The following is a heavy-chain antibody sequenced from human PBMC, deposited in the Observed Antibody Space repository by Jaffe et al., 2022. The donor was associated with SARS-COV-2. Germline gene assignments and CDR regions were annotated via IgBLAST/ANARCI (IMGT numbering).Heavy chain of an antibody. J-gene: IGHJ4*02. D-gene: IGHD6-6*01. V-gene: IGHV3-21*01. CDR3: ARDAPGAARAGY. CDR1: GFTFSSYS. CDR2: ISSSSSYI. Sequence: EVQLVESGGGLVKPGGSLRLSCAASGFTFSSYSMNWVRQAPGKGLEWVSSISSSSSYIYYADSVKGRFTISRDNAKNSLYLQMNSLRAEDTAVYYCARDAPGAARAGYWGQGTLVTVSS.